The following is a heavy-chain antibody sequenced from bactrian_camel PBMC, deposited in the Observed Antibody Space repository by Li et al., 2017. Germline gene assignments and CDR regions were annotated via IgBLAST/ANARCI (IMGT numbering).Heavy chain of an antibody. CDR2: IDQHGTV. V-gene: IGHV3S53*01. J-gene: IGHJ6*01. D-gene: IGHD2*01. CDR1: ATFERSSDC. CDR3: AAVMFYGGRCLRLYARDFRY. Sequence: HVQLVESGGGSVQAGGSLRLSCSYTATFERSSDCMAWFRQAPGKDREGVAAIDQHGTVKYADSVKGRFTISKDNDKNTLYLQMNSLKPEDTAMYYCAAVMFYGGRCLRLYARDFRYWGQGTQVTVS.